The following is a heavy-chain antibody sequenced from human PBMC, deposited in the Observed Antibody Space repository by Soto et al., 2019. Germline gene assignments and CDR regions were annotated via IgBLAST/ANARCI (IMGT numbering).Heavy chain of an antibody. CDR2: IYSGGST. CDR1: GFTVSNNY. D-gene: IGHD3-10*01. CDR3: ARPRYYYGSWSEPDFDY. V-gene: IGHV3-66*04. J-gene: IGHJ4*01. Sequence: EVQLVESGGSLVQPRGSLRLSCAASGFTVSNNYMTWVRQAPGQGLEWVSVIYSGGSTYYADSVKGRFTISRDNSKNTLYLQMNSLRAEDTAVYYCARPRYYYGSWSEPDFDYWGQGTLVTVSS.